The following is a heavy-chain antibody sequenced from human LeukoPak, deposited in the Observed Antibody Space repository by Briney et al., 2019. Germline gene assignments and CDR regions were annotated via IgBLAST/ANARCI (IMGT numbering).Heavy chain of an antibody. Sequence: GGSLRLSCAAPGFTFSSYWMQWVRQAPGKGLVWVQRLSPDGSSTTSADSVKGRFTISRDNAKNTLYLQIGSLRADDTAVYYCTRMSREAPGLRDLWGQGTLVTVSS. CDR1: GFTFSSYW. CDR2: LSPDGSST. J-gene: IGHJ5*02. CDR3: TRMSREAPGLRDL. V-gene: IGHV3-74*03. D-gene: IGHD5-12*01.